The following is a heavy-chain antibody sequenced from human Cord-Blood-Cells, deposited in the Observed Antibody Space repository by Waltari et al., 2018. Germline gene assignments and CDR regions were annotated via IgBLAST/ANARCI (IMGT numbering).Heavy chain of an antibody. CDR3: ARQLVAERWLVRVAHLDY. D-gene: IGHD6-19*01. CDR1: GGSISSSSYY. Sequence: QLQLQESGPGLVKPSETLSLTCTVSGGSISSSSYYWGWIRQPPGKGLEWIGSIYYSGGTYYHPSLKSRVTISVDTSKNQFSLKLSSVTAADTAVYYCARQLVAERWLVRVAHLDYWGQGTLVTVSS. J-gene: IGHJ4*02. V-gene: IGHV4-39*01. CDR2: IYYSGGT.